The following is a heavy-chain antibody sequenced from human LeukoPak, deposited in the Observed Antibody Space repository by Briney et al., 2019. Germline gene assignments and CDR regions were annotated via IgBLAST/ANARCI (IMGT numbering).Heavy chain of an antibody. CDR2: INPNSGGT. J-gene: IGHJ1*01. CDR1: GYTFTGYY. V-gene: IGHV1-2*02. D-gene: IGHD2-2*02. CDR3: ARGGRLVVVPAAISFQH. Sequence: ASVKVSCKASGYTFTGYYMHWVRQAPGQGLEWMGLINPNSGGTNYAQKFQGRVTMTRDTSISTAYMELSRLRSDDTAVYYCARGGRLVVVPAAISFQHWGQGTLVTVSS.